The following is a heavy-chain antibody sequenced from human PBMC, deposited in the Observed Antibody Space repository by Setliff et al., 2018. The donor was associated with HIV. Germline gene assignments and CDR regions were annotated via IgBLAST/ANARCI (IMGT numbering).Heavy chain of an antibody. CDR2: INPSGGST. J-gene: IGHJ6*03. D-gene: IGHD3-10*01. Sequence: ASVKVSCKASGYTFTSYYMHWVRQAPGQGLEWMGIINPSGGSTTYAQKFQGRVTMTRDTSASTAYMELSSLRSEDTAVYYCAREGKFRYYYYMDVWGKGTTVTVSS. CDR1: GYTFTSYY. CDR3: AREGKFRYYYYMDV. V-gene: IGHV1-46*01.